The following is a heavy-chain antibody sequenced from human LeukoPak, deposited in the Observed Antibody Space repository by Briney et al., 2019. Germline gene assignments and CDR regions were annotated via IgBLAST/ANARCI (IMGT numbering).Heavy chain of an antibody. CDR3: ARGLRAAAATGAFDI. CDR1: GYTFTSYG. Sequence: ASVKVSCKASGYTFTSYGISWVRQAPGQGLEWMGWISAYNGNTNYAQKLQGRVTMTTDTSTSTAYMELRSLRSDDTAVYYRARGLRAAAATGAFDIWGQGTMVTVSS. V-gene: IGHV1-18*01. CDR2: ISAYNGNT. D-gene: IGHD6-13*01. J-gene: IGHJ3*02.